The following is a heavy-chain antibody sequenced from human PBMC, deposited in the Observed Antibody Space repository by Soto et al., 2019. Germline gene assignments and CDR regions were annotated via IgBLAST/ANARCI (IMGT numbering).Heavy chain of an antibody. CDR2: ISAYNGNT. Sequence: AASVKVSCKASGYTFTSYGISWVRQAPGQGLEWMGCISAYNGNTNYAQKLQGRVTMTTDTSTSTAYMELRSLRSDDTAVYYCARDSRRHYDFWSGYVMDVWGQGTTVTVSS. D-gene: IGHD3-3*01. J-gene: IGHJ6*02. CDR1: GYTFTSYG. V-gene: IGHV1-18*04. CDR3: ARDSRRHYDFWSGYVMDV.